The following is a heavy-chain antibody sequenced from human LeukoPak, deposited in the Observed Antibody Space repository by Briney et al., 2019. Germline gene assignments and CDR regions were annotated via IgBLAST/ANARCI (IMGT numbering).Heavy chain of an antibody. CDR3: ARDATSGSYLYYFDY. CDR2: INPNSGGT. V-gene: IGHV1-2*02. D-gene: IGHD1-26*01. CDR1: GYTFTSYG. J-gene: IGHJ4*02. Sequence: ASVKVSCKASGYTFTSYGISWVRQAPGQGLEWMGWINPNSGGTNYAQKFQGRVTMTRDTSISTAYMELSRLRSDDTAVYYCARDATSGSYLYYFDYWGQGTLVTVSS.